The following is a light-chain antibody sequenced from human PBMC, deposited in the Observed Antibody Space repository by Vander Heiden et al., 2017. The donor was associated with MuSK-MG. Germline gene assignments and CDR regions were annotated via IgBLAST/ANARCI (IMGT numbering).Light chain of an antibody. Sequence: EIVLTPSPATLSLSPGDRATLSCRASQSFSTSLSCYQQNPGQPPRLVIYDASNRVTGTPASFSGRGSGTDFPPTISSLGPEDFAVYYCQRLFIFFAFGHGTTVEIK. CDR3: QRLFIFFA. CDR1: QSFSTS. V-gene: IGKV3-11*01. CDR2: DAS. J-gene: IGKJ3*01.